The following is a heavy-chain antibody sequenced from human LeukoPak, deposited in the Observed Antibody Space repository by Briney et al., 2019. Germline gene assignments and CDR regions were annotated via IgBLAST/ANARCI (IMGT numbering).Heavy chain of an antibody. J-gene: IGHJ4*02. CDR3: ARIGGSGTYWDY. CDR1: GFTFSDYW. V-gene: IGHV3-7*01. CDR2: IKFHGSDE. Sequence: SLRLSCAASGFTFSDYWISCVRQAPGKWLECLAYIKFHGSDEHYVDSVGGRFTITRDKAKNSLFLQMNSVRAEDTAVYYWARIGGSGTYWDYWGQGTLVTVSS. D-gene: IGHD3-10*01.